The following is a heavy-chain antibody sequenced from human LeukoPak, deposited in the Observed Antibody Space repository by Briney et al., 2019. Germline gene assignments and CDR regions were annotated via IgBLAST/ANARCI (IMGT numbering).Heavy chain of an antibody. Sequence: SETQSLTCTVSGGSISSSSYYWGWIRQPPGKGLEWIGSIYYSGSTYYNPSPKSRVTISVDTSKNQFSLKLSSVTAADTAVYYCARDGTVVTAIEDSYFDYWGQGTLVTVSS. V-gene: IGHV4-39*07. CDR1: GGSISSSSYY. CDR3: ARDGTVVTAIEDSYFDY. J-gene: IGHJ4*02. D-gene: IGHD2-21*02. CDR2: IYYSGST.